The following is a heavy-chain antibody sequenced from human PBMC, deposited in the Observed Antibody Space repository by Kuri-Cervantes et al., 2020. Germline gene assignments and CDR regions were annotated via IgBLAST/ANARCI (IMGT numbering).Heavy chain of an antibody. Sequence: GGSLRLSCAASGLTFSSYGIHWVRQAPGKGLKWVAVISFDGNKNYYADSVKGRFTISRDNSKNTLYLQMNSLRAEDTAVYYCAAYYVVVYWGQGTLVTVSS. D-gene: IGHD2/OR15-2a*01. CDR3: AAYYVVVY. J-gene: IGHJ4*02. CDR2: ISFDGNKN. V-gene: IGHV3-30*03. CDR1: GLTFSSYG.